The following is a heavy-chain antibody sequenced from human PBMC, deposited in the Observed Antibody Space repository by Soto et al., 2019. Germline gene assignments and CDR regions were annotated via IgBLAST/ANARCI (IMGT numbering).Heavy chain of an antibody. V-gene: IGHV3-48*01. D-gene: IGHD3-3*01. J-gene: IGHJ4*02. CDR3: AVRFGVVKDYLDY. CDR1: GFTFSSYS. CDR2: ISSSSSTI. Sequence: GGSLRLSCAASGFTFSSYSMNWVRQAPGKGLEWVSYISSSSSTIHYADSVKGRFTISRDNAKNSLYLQMNSLRAEDTAVYYRAVRFGVVKDYLDYWGQGTLVTVS.